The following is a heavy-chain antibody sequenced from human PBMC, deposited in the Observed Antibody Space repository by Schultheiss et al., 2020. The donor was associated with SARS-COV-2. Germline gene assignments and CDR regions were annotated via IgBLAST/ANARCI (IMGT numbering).Heavy chain of an antibody. D-gene: IGHD6-13*01. V-gene: IGHV4-59*01. CDR1: GGSISSYY. J-gene: IGHJ5*02. Sequence: SETLSLTCTVSGGSISSYYWSWIRQPPGKGLEWIGYVYYTGSANYNPSLESRVTISVDTSQNQFSLKLSSVTAADTAVYYCARASRAAAGFDPWGQGTLVTVSS. CDR3: ARASRAAAGFDP. CDR2: VYYTGSA.